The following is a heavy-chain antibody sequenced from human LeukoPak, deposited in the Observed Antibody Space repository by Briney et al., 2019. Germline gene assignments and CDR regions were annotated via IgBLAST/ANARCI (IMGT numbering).Heavy chain of an antibody. J-gene: IGHJ4*02. CDR3: AKDGVATITFDS. CDR1: GFTFSSYA. D-gene: IGHD5-12*01. CDR2: ISGSGGAT. V-gene: IGHV3-23*01. Sequence: GGSLRLSCAASGFTFSSYAMSWVRQAAGKGLEWVSVISGSGGATYYADSVKGRFTISRDTSKNTLYLQMNSLRAEDTAVYYCAKDGVATITFDSWGQGTLVTVSS.